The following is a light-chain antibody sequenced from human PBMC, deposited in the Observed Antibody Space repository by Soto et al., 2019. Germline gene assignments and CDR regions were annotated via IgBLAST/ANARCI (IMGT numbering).Light chain of an antibody. V-gene: IGLV1-44*01. Sequence: QSVLTQPPSASGTPGQRVTISCSGSSSNIGTNSVSWYLQLPGSAPKLLIYTSNQRPSGVPDRFSGSKSGTSASLAITGLQAEDEADYYCQSYDSRLSGSRVFGTGTKVTVL. CDR1: SSNIGTNS. CDR3: QSYDSRLSGSRV. CDR2: TSN. J-gene: IGLJ1*01.